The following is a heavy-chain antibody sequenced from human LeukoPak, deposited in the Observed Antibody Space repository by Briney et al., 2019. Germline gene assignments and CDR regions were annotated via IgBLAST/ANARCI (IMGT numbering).Heavy chain of an antibody. CDR3: ARLDYDSSGYDY. Sequence: SETLSLTCTVSGGSISTSNYYWGWIRQPPGKGLEWIGSIYYSGSTYYNPSLKSRVTISVDTSKNQFSLKLSSVTAADTAVYYCARLDYDSSGYDYWGQGTLVTVSS. D-gene: IGHD3-22*01. J-gene: IGHJ4*02. V-gene: IGHV4-39*01. CDR2: IYYSGST. CDR1: GGSISTSNYY.